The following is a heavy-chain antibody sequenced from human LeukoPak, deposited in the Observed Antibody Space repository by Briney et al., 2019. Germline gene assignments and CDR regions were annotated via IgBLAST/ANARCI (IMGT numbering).Heavy chain of an antibody. CDR2: IKSKANGETI. CDR3: TTGISFDM. Sequence: PSGTLSLTCAVSGGSISSSNWWSWVRQAPGKGLEWIGRIKSKANGETIDYAAPVKGRFTVSRDDLKTTVWLQMNSLKIEDTAVYYCTTGISFDMWGQGTKVTVSS. V-gene: IGHV3-15*03. J-gene: IGHJ3*02. CDR1: GGSISSSNW.